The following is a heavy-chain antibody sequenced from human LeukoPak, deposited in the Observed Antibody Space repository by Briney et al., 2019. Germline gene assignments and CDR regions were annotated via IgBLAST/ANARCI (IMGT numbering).Heavy chain of an antibody. CDR1: GYSVSTSNW. D-gene: IGHD1-1*01. Sequence: SETLSLTCAVSGYSVSTSNWWGWIRQPPGKGLEWIGYIYYGGSIYYNPSLKSRVTMPVDTPKNQFSLKLSSVTAVDTAVYYCASVRWKGDYYFYMDVWGKGTTVTVSS. V-gene: IGHV4-28*05. CDR2: IYYGGSI. CDR3: ASVRWKGDYYFYMDV. J-gene: IGHJ6*03.